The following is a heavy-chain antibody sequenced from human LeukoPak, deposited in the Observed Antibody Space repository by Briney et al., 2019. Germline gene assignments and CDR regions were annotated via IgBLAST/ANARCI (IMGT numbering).Heavy chain of an antibody. CDR3: ARDGHSSSWHGAADWFDP. CDR1: GGSISSSSYY. CDR2: IYYSGST. D-gene: IGHD6-13*01. V-gene: IGHV4-39*07. Sequence: PSETLSLTCTVSGGSISSSSYYWGWIRQPPGKGLEWIGSIYYSGSTYYNPSLKSRVTISVDTSKNQFSLKLSSVTAADTAVYYCARDGHSSSWHGAADWFDPWGQGTLVTVSS. J-gene: IGHJ5*02.